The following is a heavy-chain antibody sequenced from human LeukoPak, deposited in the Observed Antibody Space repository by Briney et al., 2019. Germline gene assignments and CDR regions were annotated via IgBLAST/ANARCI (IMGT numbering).Heavy chain of an antibody. CDR3: ARSPDGRWLHLNWFDP. CDR2: IYPGDSDT. J-gene: IGHJ5*02. CDR1: GYSFTSYW. D-gene: IGHD5-24*01. Sequence: GESLKISCKGSGYSFTSYWIGWVRQMPGKGLEWMGIIYPGDSDTRYSPSFQGQVTISADKSISTAYLQWSSLKASDTAMYYRARSPDGRWLHLNWFDPWGQGTLVTVSS. V-gene: IGHV5-51*01.